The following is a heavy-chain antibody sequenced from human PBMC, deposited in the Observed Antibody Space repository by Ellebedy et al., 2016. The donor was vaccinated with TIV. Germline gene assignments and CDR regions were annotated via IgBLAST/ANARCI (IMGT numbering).Heavy chain of an antibody. J-gene: IGHJ4*02. D-gene: IGHD5-18*01. CDR1: GGTFSSYA. CDR2: IIPILGRP. V-gene: IGHV1-69*04. Sequence: ASVKVSCKASGGTFSSYAISWVRQAPGQGLEWMGRIIPILGRPDYAQNFQGRVTINADKSTGTPYLELSSLRSEDTAVYYCATDSRYSYGYRFDFWGQGTLVIVSS. CDR3: ATDSRYSYGYRFDF.